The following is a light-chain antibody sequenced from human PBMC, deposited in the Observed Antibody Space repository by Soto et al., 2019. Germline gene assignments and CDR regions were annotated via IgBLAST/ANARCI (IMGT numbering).Light chain of an antibody. Sequence: EIVMTQSPATLSVSPWERATLSCMASQSVSNNLASYQQKPGQAPRLLIYLASTRAPGIPARFSGSGSGTEFTLTISSLQSEDFAIYYCQQYNNWPPVTFGQGTRLEIK. J-gene: IGKJ5*01. V-gene: IGKV3D-15*01. CDR1: QSVSNN. CDR3: QQYNNWPPVT. CDR2: LAS.